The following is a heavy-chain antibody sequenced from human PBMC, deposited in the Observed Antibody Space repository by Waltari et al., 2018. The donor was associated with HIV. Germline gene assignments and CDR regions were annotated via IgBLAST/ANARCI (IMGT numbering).Heavy chain of an antibody. V-gene: IGHV3-11*04. Sequence: QVQLVASGGGLVKHGGSLRLSCAASVCTFSNSYMTWIRQAPGKGLEWISYISSSGGTIYDADSVKGRFTISRDNTKNSLYLQMNSLRVEDTAVYYCTRLRAGQLWLDYWGHGTLVIVSS. CDR1: VCTFSNSY. CDR3: TRLRAGQLWLDY. D-gene: IGHD3-10*01. CDR2: ISSSGGTI. J-gene: IGHJ4*01.